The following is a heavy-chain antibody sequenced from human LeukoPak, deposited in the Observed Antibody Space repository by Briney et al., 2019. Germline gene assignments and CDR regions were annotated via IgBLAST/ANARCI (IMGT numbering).Heavy chain of an antibody. CDR2: IRSDGSST. V-gene: IGHV3-64*01. D-gene: IGHD6-19*01. CDR1: GFSFSAYI. CDR3: TRRYGGHSGWAGYHDS. J-gene: IGHJ4*02. Sequence: GGSLRLSCVASGFSFSAYIMHWGRQAPGKGLEYVSAIRSDGSSTFYPNSVKGRFTISRDNSKSTLYLQMGSLRAEDTAVYYCTRRYGGHSGWAGYHDSWGQGTLVTVSS.